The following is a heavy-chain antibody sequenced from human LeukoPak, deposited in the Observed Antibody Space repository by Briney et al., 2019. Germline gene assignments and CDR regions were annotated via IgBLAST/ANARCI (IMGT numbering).Heavy chain of an antibody. CDR3: ARDGDHGGRWFDP. CDR1: GGTFSSYA. J-gene: IGHJ5*02. CDR2: IIPIFGTA. D-gene: IGHD2-21*01. Sequence: ASVKVSCKASGGTFSSYAISWVRQAPGQGLEWMGGIIPIFGTANYAQKFQGRVTITADESTSTAYMELSSLRSEDTAVYYCARDGDHGGRWFDPWGQGTLVTVSS. V-gene: IGHV1-69*13.